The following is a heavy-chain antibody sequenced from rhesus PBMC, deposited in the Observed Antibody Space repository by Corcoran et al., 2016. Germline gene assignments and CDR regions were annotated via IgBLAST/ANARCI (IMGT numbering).Heavy chain of an antibody. J-gene: IGHJ4*01. CDR3: ARDHDEDDYGYYYTGGDY. CDR1: GYSISSGYY. D-gene: IGHD3-9*01. Sequence: QVQLQESGPGLVKPSETLSLTCAVSGYSISSGYYWSWIRQPPGKGLEWLGDITYSGTTRHHPSLQGRVTISRDTSKNQFSRKLSSVTAADTAVYDCARDHDEDDYGYYYTGGDYWGQGVLVTVSS. V-gene: IGHV4-122*02. CDR2: ITYSGTT.